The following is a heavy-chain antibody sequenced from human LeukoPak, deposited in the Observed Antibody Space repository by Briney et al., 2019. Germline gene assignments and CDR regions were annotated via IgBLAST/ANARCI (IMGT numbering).Heavy chain of an antibody. CDR3: AHSPTYGSGKRLDP. J-gene: IGHJ5*02. CDR1: GFSLSTRGVG. V-gene: IGHV2-5*01. D-gene: IGHD3-10*01. Sequence: SGPTLVKPTQTLTLTCTFSGFSLSTRGVGVGWIRQPPVKALEWLSLIYWNDDKRYTPSLNSRRTITKETSKKQVVLTMTNMDPVDTATYYCAHSPTYGSGKRLDPWGQGTLVTVSS. CDR2: IYWNDDK.